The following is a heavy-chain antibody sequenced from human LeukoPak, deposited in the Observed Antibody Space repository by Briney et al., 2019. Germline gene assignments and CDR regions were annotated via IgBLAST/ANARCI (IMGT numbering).Heavy chain of an antibody. D-gene: IGHD1-1*01. Sequence: PGGSLRLSCAASGFTVSSNYMSWVRQAPGKGLEWVSVIYRGGSTYYADSVKGRFTISRDNSKNTLYLQMNSLRAEDTAVYYCASSQLENWNDAPSLDYWGQGTLVTVSS. V-gene: IGHV3-66*01. CDR3: ASSQLENWNDAPSLDY. CDR2: IYRGGST. J-gene: IGHJ4*02. CDR1: GFTVSSNY.